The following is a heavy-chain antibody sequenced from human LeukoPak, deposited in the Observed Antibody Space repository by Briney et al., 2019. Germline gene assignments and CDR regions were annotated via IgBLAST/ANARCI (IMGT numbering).Heavy chain of an antibody. CDR2: LKGDGSNT. CDR1: GFTFSSYW. J-gene: IGHJ3*01. CDR3: AKAFREFGSSSFGSFDV. Sequence: GGSLRLSCAASGFTFSSYWMHWVRQAPGKGLVWVSRLKGDGSNTGYADSVKGRFTISRDNSKNTLYVQMNSLRDDDMGVYYCAKAFREFGSSSFGSFDVWGQGTMVTVSS. D-gene: IGHD6-6*01. V-gene: IGHV3-74*01.